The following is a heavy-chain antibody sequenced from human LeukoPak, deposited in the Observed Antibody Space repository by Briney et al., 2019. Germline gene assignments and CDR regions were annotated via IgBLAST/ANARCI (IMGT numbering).Heavy chain of an antibody. Sequence: GESLKISSAAPGFTFSSYSMNWVRQAPGKGLEWVSSISSSSSYIYYADSVKGRFTISRDNAKNSLYLQMNSLRAEDTAVYYCARGGNSGYDCDYWGQGTLVTVSS. CDR3: ARGGNSGYDCDY. D-gene: IGHD5-12*01. J-gene: IGHJ4*02. CDR2: ISSSSSYI. CDR1: GFTFSSYS. V-gene: IGHV3-21*01.